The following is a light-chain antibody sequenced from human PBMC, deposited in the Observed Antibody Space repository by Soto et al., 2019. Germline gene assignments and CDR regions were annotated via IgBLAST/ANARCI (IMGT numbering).Light chain of an antibody. CDR2: WAS. V-gene: IGKV4-1*01. CDR1: QSVLYSSKNKNY. CDR3: QQYFSIPWT. J-gene: IGKJ1*01. Sequence: DIVMTQSPDSLAVSLGERATINCESSQSVLYSSKNKNYLAWYQQKAGQPPKLLIYWASTRESGVPDRFSGSGSGTDFTLTISSLQAEDVAVYYCQQYFSIPWTFGQGTKVEIK.